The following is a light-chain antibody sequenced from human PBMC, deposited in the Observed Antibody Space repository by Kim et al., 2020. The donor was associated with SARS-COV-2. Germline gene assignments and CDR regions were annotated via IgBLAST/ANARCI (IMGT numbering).Light chain of an antibody. V-gene: IGLV1-44*01. CDR3: AAWDDSLSGCV. CDR2: SNG. CDR1: CSNIGIIP. Sequence: QTFTMSCSVACSNIGIIPINCYQLLPGTAPKLLISSNGPRLSGVPFRFSCAKSGTSASLSSSVLQYEDEAVYYCAAWDDSLSGCVFGGGTKLTVL. J-gene: IGLJ3*02.